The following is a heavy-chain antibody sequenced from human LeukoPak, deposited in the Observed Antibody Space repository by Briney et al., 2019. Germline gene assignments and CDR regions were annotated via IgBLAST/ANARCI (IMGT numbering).Heavy chain of an antibody. CDR2: IYYSGST. CDR3: ASTVTPYYFDY. CDR1: GGSISSSSSYY. J-gene: IGHJ4*02. Sequence: SETLSLTCTVSGGSISSSSSYYWSWIRQPPGKGLEWIGYIYYSGSTNYNPSLKSRVTISVDTSKNQFSLKLSSVTAADTAVYYCASTVTPYYFDYWGQGTLVTVSS. V-gene: IGHV4-61*01. D-gene: IGHD4-11*01.